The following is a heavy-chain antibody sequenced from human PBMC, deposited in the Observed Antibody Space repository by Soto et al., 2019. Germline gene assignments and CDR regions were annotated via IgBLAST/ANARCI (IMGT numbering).Heavy chain of an antibody. D-gene: IGHD1-1*01. J-gene: IGHJ4*02. Sequence: QMQLVESGGGVVQPGRSLRLSCVASGFPFREFGMHWVRQAPGKGLEWVALISYDGSDYADSVKGRFTISRDDSRDTLFLRMDNLRPDDTGVYYCARRWNYYLDFWGQGTLVAVYS. CDR3: ARRWNYYLDF. V-gene: IGHV3-33*05. CDR1: GFPFREFG. CDR2: ISYDGSD.